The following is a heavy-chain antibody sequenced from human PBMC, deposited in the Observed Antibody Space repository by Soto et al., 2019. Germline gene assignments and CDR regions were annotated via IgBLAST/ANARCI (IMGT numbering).Heavy chain of an antibody. CDR2: INHSGST. CDR1: GGSFSGYY. Sequence: SETLSLTCSVHGGSFSGYYWSWIRQPPGKGLGLSGEINHSGSTNYNPSLKSRVTISVDTSKNQFSLKLSSVTAADTAVHYCLRCKSVRDSSGYWTWYYFDYWGQGTLVTVSS. J-gene: IGHJ4*02. CDR3: LRCKSVRDSSGYWTWYYFDY. D-gene: IGHD3-22*01. V-gene: IGHV4-34*01.